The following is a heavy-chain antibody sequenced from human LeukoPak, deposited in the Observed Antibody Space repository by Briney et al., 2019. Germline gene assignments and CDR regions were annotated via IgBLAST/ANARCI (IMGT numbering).Heavy chain of an antibody. CDR3: ARPRQLWSYGMDV. CDR2: MNPNSGIT. J-gene: IGHJ6*02. D-gene: IGHD5-18*01. V-gene: IGHV1-8*01. Sequence: GASVKVSCKASGNTFTSYDIYWVRQATGQGLEWMGWMNPNSGITGYAQKFQGRLTMTRNTSIGTAYMELSSLRSEDTAVYYCARPRQLWSYGMDVWGQGTTVTVSS. CDR1: GNTFTSYD.